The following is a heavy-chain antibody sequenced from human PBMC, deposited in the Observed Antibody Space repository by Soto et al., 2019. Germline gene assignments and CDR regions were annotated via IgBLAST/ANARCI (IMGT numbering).Heavy chain of an antibody. D-gene: IGHD2-15*01. J-gene: IGHJ6*02. CDR1: GGSGGSFSGYY. Sequence: PSETLSLTCAVYGGSGGSFSGYYWSWIRQPPGKGLEWIGEINHSGSTNYNPSLKSRVTISVDTSKNQISLKLSSVTAADTAVYYCARHLTYCSAGSCYSDFPYYGMDVWGQGTTVNVSS. CDR3: ARHLTYCSAGSCYSDFPYYGMDV. CDR2: INHSGST. V-gene: IGHV4-34*01.